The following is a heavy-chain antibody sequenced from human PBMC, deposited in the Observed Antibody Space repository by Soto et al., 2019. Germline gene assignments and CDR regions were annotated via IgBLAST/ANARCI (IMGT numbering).Heavy chain of an antibody. CDR2: ISSSGGVT. J-gene: IGHJ6*02. Sequence: PVGSLRLSCASSVFTFRSYEMNCVRQAPGKGLEWVSYISSSGGVTYYADSVKGRFTISRDNAKNSLYLQMNSLRAEDTAVYYCARAKNWGRRNGMELWGQGTMVIVS. V-gene: IGHV3-48*03. CDR3: ARAKNWGRRNGMEL. CDR1: VFTFRSYE. D-gene: IGHD3-16*01.